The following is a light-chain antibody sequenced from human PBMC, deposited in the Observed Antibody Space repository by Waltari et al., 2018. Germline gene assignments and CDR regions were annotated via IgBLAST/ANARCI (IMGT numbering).Light chain of an antibody. CDR2: VFS. Sequence: QSALTQPASVSGSPGQSITISCTGTNSDDLGGYSALSWYQQHPGQAPKLIIYVFSNRPSGVSTRFSGSRSGNTASLTISGLQAEDEADYYCSSYASSSSVVFGGGTKLTVL. CDR1: NSDDLGGYSA. V-gene: IGLV2-14*03. J-gene: IGLJ2*01. CDR3: SSYASSSSVV.